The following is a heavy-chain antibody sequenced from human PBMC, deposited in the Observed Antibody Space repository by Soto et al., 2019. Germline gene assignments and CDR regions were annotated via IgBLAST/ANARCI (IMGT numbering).Heavy chain of an antibody. CDR1: GFTFSSYG. V-gene: IGHV3-30*18. CDR3: AKGDDSSGYYYESYYYYYGMDV. D-gene: IGHD3-22*01. Sequence: GGPLRLACAASGFTFSSYGMHWVRQAPGKGLEWVAVISYDGSNKYYADSVKGRFTISRDNSKNTLYLQMNSLRAEDTAVYYCAKGDDSSGYYYESYYYYYGMDVWGQGTTVTVSS. CDR2: ISYDGSNK. J-gene: IGHJ6*02.